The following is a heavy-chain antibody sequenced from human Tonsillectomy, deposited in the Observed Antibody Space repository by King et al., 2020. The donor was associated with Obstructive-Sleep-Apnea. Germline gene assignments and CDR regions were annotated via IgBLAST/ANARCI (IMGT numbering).Heavy chain of an antibody. CDR2: IYYSGST. D-gene: IGHD3-3*02. CDR3: ARSVLDRVLYYFDY. V-gene: IGHV4-59*01. J-gene: IGHJ4*02. Sequence: VQLQESGPGLVKPSETLSLTCTVSGGSISSYYWSWIRQPPGKGLEWIGYIYYSGSTNYNPSLKSRVTISVDTSKNQFSLKLSSVTAADTVVYYCARSVLDRVLYYFDYWGQGTLVTVSS. CDR1: GGSISSYY.